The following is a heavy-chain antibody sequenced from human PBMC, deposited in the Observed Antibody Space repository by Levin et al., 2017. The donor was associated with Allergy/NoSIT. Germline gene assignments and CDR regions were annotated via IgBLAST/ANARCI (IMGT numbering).Heavy chain of an antibody. V-gene: IGHV3-9*01. J-gene: IGHJ1*01. Sequence: GGSLRLSCAASGFTFDDYAMHWVRQAPGKGLEWVSSISRNSGSIGYADSVKGRFTISRDNAKNSLYLQMNSLRAEDTAFYYCVKDLVPSAKGYFEHWGQGTLVTVST. CDR3: VKDLVPSAKGYFEH. D-gene: IGHD3-10*01. CDR2: ISRNSGSI. CDR1: GFTFDDYA.